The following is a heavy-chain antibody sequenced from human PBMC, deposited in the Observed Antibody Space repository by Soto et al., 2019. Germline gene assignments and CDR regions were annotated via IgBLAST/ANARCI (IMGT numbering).Heavy chain of an antibody. J-gene: IGHJ3*02. CDR2: IVVGSGNT. Sequence: SVNVSWKAAGFGFSISAMQWGRQARGQRLEWIGWIVVGSGNTNYAQKFQEGVTITRDMSTSTAYMELSSLRSDDTAVYYCAADYGDYAYAFDIWGQGTMVTVSS. V-gene: IGHV1-58*02. D-gene: IGHD4-17*01. CDR1: GFGFSISA. CDR3: AADYGDYAYAFDI.